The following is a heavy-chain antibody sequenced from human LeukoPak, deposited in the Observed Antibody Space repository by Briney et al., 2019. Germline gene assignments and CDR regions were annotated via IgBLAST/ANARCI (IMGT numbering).Heavy chain of an antibody. D-gene: IGHD6-19*01. CDR3: ARDGTPSYTSGWVYMDA. Sequence: GASVKVSCKASGYTFTGYYMHWVRQAPGQGLEWTGWINPNSGGTNYAQKFQGRVTMTRDTSISTAYMELSRLRSDDTAVYYCARDGTPSYTSGWVYMDAWGKGTTVTISS. V-gene: IGHV1-2*02. CDR2: INPNSGGT. J-gene: IGHJ6*04. CDR1: GYTFTGYY.